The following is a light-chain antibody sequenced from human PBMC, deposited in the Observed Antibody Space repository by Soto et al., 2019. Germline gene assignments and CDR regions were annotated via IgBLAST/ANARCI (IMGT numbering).Light chain of an antibody. CDR1: QSVSSSY. CDR3: QQYGSSPT. Sequence: EIVFTQSPGTLSLSPGERATLSCRASQSVSSSYLAWYQQKPGKAPRLLIYGASSTATGIPDRLSGSGSGTDFTLTISRLEPEDSAVYYCQQYGSSPTFGQGTKVDIK. CDR2: GAS. J-gene: IGKJ1*01. V-gene: IGKV3-20*01.